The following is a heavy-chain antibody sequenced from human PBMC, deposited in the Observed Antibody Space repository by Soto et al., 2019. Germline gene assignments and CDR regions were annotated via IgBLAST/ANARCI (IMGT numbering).Heavy chain of an antibody. V-gene: IGHV3-23*01. D-gene: IGHD3-22*01. Sequence: GGSLRLSCAASGFTFSSYAMSWVRQAPEKGLEWVSAISGSGGSTYYADSVKGRFTISRDNSKNTLYLQMNSLIAEDTAVYYCAKDHYYDSSGYFHYDYYGMDVWGQRTTVTVSS. J-gene: IGHJ6*02. CDR1: GFTFSSYA. CDR2: ISGSGGST. CDR3: AKDHYYDSSGYFHYDYYGMDV.